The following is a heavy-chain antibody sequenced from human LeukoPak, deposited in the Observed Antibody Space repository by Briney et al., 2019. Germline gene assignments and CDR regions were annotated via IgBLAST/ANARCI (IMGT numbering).Heavy chain of an antibody. CDR3: AKEIWGDYVEAPFDY. CDR2: ISGSGGST. D-gene: IGHD3-10*02. Sequence: PGGSLRLSCAASGFSFSYYGMTWVRQAPGKGREGVSSISGSGGSTYYADSVKGRFTISRDNSKNTLYLQMNSLRADDTAIYYCAKEIWGDYVEAPFDYWGQGTLVTVSS. CDR1: GFSFSYYG. V-gene: IGHV3-23*01. J-gene: IGHJ4*02.